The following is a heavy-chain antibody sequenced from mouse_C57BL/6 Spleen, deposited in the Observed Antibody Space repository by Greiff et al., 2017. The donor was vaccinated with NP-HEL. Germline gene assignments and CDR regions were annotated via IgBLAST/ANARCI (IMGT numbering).Heavy chain of an antibody. CDR1: GFNIKDDY. CDR3: TTRSSYVDY. Sequence: EVQLQQSGAELVRPGASVKLSCTASGFNIKDDYMHWVKQRPEQGLEWIGWIDPENGDTEYASKFQGKATITADTSSNTADLQLSSLTSEDTAVYYCTTRSSYVDYWGQGTTLTVSS. J-gene: IGHJ2*01. D-gene: IGHD1-1*01. V-gene: IGHV14-4*01. CDR2: IDPENGDT.